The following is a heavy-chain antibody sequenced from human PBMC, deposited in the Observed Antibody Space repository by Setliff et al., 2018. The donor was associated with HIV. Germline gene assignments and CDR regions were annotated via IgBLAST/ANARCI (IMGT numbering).Heavy chain of an antibody. Sequence: ASVKVSCKASGYTFSSYAMHWVRQAPGQRLEWRGWINAGNGNTGYAQKFQGRVTMTRNTSISTAYMDLSSLRSEDTAVYYCAKDLVTTTGPDYWGQGTLVTVSS. V-gene: IGHV1-3*01. CDR2: INAGNGNT. D-gene: IGHD1-1*01. J-gene: IGHJ4*02. CDR1: GYTFSSYA. CDR3: AKDLVTTTGPDY.